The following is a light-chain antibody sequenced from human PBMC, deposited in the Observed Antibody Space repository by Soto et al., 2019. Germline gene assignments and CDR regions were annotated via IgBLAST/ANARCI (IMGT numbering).Light chain of an antibody. CDR2: AAS. J-gene: IGKJ1*01. CDR3: QQSYSTPWK. Sequence: DIQMTQSPSSLSASVVYRVTITFRASQSISSYLNWYQQKPGKAPKLLIYAASSLQSGVPSRFSGSGSGTDFTLTISSLQPEDFATYYCQQSYSTPWKFGQGTKVDIK. CDR1: QSISSY. V-gene: IGKV1-39*01.